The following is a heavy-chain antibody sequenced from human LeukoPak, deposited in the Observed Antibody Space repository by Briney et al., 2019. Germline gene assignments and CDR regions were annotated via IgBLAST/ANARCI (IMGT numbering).Heavy chain of an antibody. CDR1: GFTFDDG. Sequence: GGSLRLSCAASGFTFDDGMSGVRQATGKGLEWVSESNWNGGSTCYADSVKGRFTLSSDNAKNSLYLRMNSLRAEDTALYYCARDRESCGGDCYSSNDAFDIWGRGTMVTVSS. V-gene: IGHV3-20*04. D-gene: IGHD2-21*02. J-gene: IGHJ3*02. CDR3: ARDRESCGGDCYSSNDAFDI. CDR2: SNWNGGST.